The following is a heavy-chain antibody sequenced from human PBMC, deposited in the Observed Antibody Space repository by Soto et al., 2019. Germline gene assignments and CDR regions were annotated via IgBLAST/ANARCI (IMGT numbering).Heavy chain of an antibody. CDR1: GYTFTSYD. CDR3: ARRLLWFGNDAFDI. Sequence: QVQLVQSGAEVKKPGASVKVSCKASGYTFTSYDINWVRQATGQGLEWMGWMNPNSGNTGYAQKFQGRVTMTRNTSISTAYMDLSSLRSEDTAVYYCARRLLWFGNDAFDIWGQGTMVTVSS. D-gene: IGHD3-10*01. V-gene: IGHV1-8*01. J-gene: IGHJ3*02. CDR2: MNPNSGNT.